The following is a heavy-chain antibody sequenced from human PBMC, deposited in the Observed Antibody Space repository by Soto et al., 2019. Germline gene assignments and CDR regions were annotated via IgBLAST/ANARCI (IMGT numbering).Heavy chain of an antibody. V-gene: IGHV3-23*01. D-gene: IGHD3-16*01. CDR1: GFTFSSYA. J-gene: IGHJ6*02. Sequence: GGSLRLSCAASGFTFSSYAMSWVRQAPGKGLEWVSAISGSGGSTYYADSVKGRFTISRDNSKNTLYLQMNSLRAEDTAVYYCAKLSSNYILRLDYYYYGMDVWGQGTTVTVSS. CDR3: AKLSSNYILRLDYYYYGMDV. CDR2: ISGSGGST.